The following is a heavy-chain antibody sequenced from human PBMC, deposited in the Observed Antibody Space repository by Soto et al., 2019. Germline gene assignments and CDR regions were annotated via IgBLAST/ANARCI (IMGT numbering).Heavy chain of an antibody. CDR3: ARQGLAIAAAGMGWFDP. V-gene: IGHV4-59*08. J-gene: IGHJ5*02. D-gene: IGHD6-13*01. CDR1: GDSLSGYY. Sequence: SETLSLTCTVSGDSLSGYYWSWIRQTPGKGLEWIGYFYSSGSPHHNPSLKSRVTISEDRSKNQFYLKLSSVTAADTAVYYCARQGLAIAAAGMGWFDPWGQGTLVNVSS. CDR2: FYSSGSP.